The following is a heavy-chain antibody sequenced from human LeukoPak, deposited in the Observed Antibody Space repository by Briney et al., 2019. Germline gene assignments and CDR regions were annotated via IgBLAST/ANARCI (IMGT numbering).Heavy chain of an antibody. Sequence: PSETLSLTCSVSGDSISMHYWSWIRQPPGKGLECIAYIYYSDSTNYNPSLKSRVTVSVDTSKNQFSLKLSSVTAADTAVYYCARFPGGAEYRHYYYMDVWGTGTTVTVSS. CDR2: IYYSDST. CDR3: ARFPGGAEYRHYYYMDV. J-gene: IGHJ6*03. V-gene: IGHV4-59*11. D-gene: IGHD1-14*01. CDR1: GDSISMHY.